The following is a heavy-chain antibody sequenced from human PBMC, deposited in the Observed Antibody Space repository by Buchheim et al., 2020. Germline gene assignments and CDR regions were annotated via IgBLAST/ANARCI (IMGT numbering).Heavy chain of an antibody. J-gene: IGHJ4*02. CDR1: GFTFSTYW. Sequence: EVQLVESGGDLVQPGGSLRLSCAASGFTFSTYWMQWVRQAPGKGLVWVSRIKSDGSDTTYADSVKGRVTISRDNAKNTLYLQMNSLRAEDTAVYYCTTGALAESWGQGTL. V-gene: IGHV3-74*01. CDR3: TTGALAES. D-gene: IGHD1-14*01. CDR2: IKSDGSDT.